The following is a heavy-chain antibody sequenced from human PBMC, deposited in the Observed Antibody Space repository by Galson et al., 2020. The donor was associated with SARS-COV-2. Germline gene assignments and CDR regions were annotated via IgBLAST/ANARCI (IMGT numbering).Heavy chain of an antibody. V-gene: IGHV3-21*01. CDR2: ISSSSYI. CDR3: ASNRAYGSGSYTFDY. J-gene: IGHJ4*02. CDR1: GFTFSSYS. D-gene: IGHD3-10*01. Sequence: PGGSLRLSCAASGFTFSSYSMNWVRQAPGKGLEWVSSISSSSYIYHTDSVKGRFSISRDNAKNSLYLQMSSLRAEDTAVYYCASNRAYGSGSYTFDYWGQGTLVTVSS.